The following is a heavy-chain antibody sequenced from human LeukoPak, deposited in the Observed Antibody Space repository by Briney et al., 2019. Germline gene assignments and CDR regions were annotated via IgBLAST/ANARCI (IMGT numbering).Heavy chain of an antibody. CDR1: GFTFSSYV. V-gene: IGHV3-30*02. CDR3: AKDYEDRAAAGSYNWFDP. J-gene: IGHJ5*02. D-gene: IGHD6-13*01. CDR2: IRYDGSNK. Sequence: GGSLRLSCAASGFTFSSYVMHWVRQAPGKGLEWVAFIRYDGSNKYYSDSVKGRFTISRDNSKNTLYLQMNSLRPEDTAVYYCAKDYEDRAAAGSYNWFDPWGQGTLVTVSS.